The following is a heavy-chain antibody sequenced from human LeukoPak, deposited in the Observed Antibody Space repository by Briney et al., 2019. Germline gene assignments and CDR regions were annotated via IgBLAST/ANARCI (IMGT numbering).Heavy chain of an antibody. CDR2: IWYDGSNK. CDR1: GFTFSSYG. D-gene: IGHD1-26*01. Sequence: PGRSLRLSCAASGFTFSSYGMHWVRQAPGKGLEWVAVIWYDGSNKYYADSVKGRFTISRDNSKNTLYLQMSSLRAEDTAVHYCARDFVGATWNWGQGTLVTVSS. CDR3: ARDFVGATWN. J-gene: IGHJ4*02. V-gene: IGHV3-33*01.